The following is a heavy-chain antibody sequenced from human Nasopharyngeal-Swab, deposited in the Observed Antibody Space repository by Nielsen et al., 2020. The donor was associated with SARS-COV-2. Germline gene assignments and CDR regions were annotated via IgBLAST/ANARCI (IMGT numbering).Heavy chain of an antibody. J-gene: IGHJ3*02. V-gene: IGHV3-30*03. CDR3: ARAHSGSYFSAFDI. CDR1: GFTFSTFG. CDR2: ISYDGSNK. Sequence: GESLKISCAASGFTFSTFGMHWVRQAPGKGLEWVALISYDGSNKYYADSVKGRFTISRDNSKNTLYLQMNSLRAEDTAVYYCARAHSGSYFSAFDIWGQGTMVTVSS. D-gene: IGHD1-26*01.